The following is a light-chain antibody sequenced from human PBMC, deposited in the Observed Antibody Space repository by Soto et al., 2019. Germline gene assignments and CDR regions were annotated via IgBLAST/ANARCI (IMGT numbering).Light chain of an antibody. J-gene: IGLJ7*01. Sequence: QPVLTQSPSASASLGASVKLTCTLSSGHSSYAIAWHQQQPEKGPRYLMKLNSDGSHSKGDGIPDRFSGSSSGAERYLTISSLRSEDEADYYCQTWGTGIAVFGGGTQLTVL. CDR1: SGHSSYA. CDR3: QTWGTGIAV. CDR2: LNSDGSH. V-gene: IGLV4-69*01.